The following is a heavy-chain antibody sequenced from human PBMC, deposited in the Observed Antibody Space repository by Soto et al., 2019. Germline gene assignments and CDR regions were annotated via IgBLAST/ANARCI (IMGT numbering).Heavy chain of an antibody. CDR2: ISSSGSTI. CDR1: GFTFSDYY. D-gene: IGHD3-3*01. Sequence: GGSLRLSCAASGFTFSDYYMSWIRQAPGKGLEWVSYISSSGSTIYYADSVKGRFTISRDNAKNSLYLQMNSLRAEDTAVYYCARDPSFPSPTFTNLEIFGVVPRWFDPWGQGTLVTVSS. CDR3: ARDPSFPSPTFTNLEIFGVVPRWFDP. V-gene: IGHV3-11*01. J-gene: IGHJ5*02.